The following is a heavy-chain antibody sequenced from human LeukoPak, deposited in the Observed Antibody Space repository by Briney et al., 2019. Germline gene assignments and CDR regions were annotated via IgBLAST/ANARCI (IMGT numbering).Heavy chain of an antibody. D-gene: IGHD2-15*01. CDR2: ISSSSSYI. Sequence: PGGSLRLSCAASGFTFSSYSMNWVRQAPGKGLEWVSSISSSSSYIYYADTVKGRFTISRDNAKNSLYLQMNSLRAEDTAVYYCARDKVVLALLYYGMDVWGQGTTVTVS. V-gene: IGHV3-21*01. CDR3: ARDKVVLALLYYGMDV. CDR1: GFTFSSYS. J-gene: IGHJ6*02.